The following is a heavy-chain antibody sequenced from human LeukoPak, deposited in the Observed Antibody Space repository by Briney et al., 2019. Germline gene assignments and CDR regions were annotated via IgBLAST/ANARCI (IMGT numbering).Heavy chain of an antibody. J-gene: IGHJ4*02. Sequence: SETLSLTCTVSGGSISSYYWSWIRQPPGKGLEWIGYIYYSGSTNYNPSLKSRVTISVDTSKNQFSLKLSSVTAADTAVYYCARVNGVASGWLFYYFDYWGQGTLVTVSS. D-gene: IGHD6-19*01. CDR1: GGSISSYY. V-gene: IGHV4-59*12. CDR3: ARVNGVASGWLFYYFDY. CDR2: IYYSGST.